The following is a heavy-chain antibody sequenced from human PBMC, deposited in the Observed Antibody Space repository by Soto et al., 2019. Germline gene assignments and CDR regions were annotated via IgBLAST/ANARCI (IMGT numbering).Heavy chain of an antibody. CDR1: GGSFSGYY. V-gene: IGHV4-34*01. D-gene: IGHD6-13*01. CDR2: INHSGST. Sequence: SETLSLTCAFYGGSFSGYYWTWIRQPPGTGLEWIGEINHSGSTNYNPSLKSRVTISVDISKSQFSLRLTSVTAADTAVYYCARYNAASGTYYFDFWGQGALVTVSS. CDR3: ARYNAASGTYYFDF. J-gene: IGHJ4*02.